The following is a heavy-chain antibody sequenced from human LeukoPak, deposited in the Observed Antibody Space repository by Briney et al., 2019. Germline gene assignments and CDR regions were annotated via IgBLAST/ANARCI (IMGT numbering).Heavy chain of an antibody. CDR1: GFSLSTSGMC. CDR3: ARTTRQYFDY. J-gene: IGHJ4*02. Sequence: GSGPTLVNPTQTLTLTCTFSGFSLSTSGMCVSWIRQPPGEALEWLARIDWDDDKHYSTSLKTRLTNSKDTSKNQVVLTMTNMDPVDTATYYCARTTRQYFDYWGQGTLVTVSS. V-gene: IGHV2-70*11. CDR2: IDWDDDK.